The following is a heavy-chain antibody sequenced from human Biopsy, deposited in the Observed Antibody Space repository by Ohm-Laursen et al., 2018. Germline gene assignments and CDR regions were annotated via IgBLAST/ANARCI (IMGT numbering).Heavy chain of an antibody. CDR3: ASDLLGREGYCGGRNCQIAY. CDR1: GGTLNNYA. Sequence: SSVKVSCKTSGGTLNNYAINWVRQAPGQGLEWMGGIIPIFDTTNYAQKFQDRVTITADKSTFTAYMELSSLRSEDTAVYYCASDLLGREGYCGGRNCQIAYWGQGTLVTVSS. D-gene: IGHD2-15*01. CDR2: IIPIFDTT. J-gene: IGHJ4*02. V-gene: IGHV1-69*06.